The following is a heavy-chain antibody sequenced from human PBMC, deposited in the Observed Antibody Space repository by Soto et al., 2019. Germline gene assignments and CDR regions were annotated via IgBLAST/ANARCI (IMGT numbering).Heavy chain of an antibody. CDR1: GFTVSEAW. J-gene: IGHJ4*02. V-gene: IGHV3-15*01. Sequence: EVQLVESGGGLVKPGGSLRLSCAVSGFTVSEAWMSWVRQAPGKGLDWVGRIKSKTSGGTTDYAAPVKGRFAISRDDSKNTLYLPMNSLETEDTAVYYCTTDPGGGVSARDGRDYWGQGTLVTVSS. CDR2: IKSKTSGGTT. CDR3: TTDPGGGVSARDGRDY. D-gene: IGHD6-6*01.